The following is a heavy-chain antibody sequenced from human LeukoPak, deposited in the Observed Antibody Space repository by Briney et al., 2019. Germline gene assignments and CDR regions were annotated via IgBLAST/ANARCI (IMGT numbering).Heavy chain of an antibody. J-gene: IGHJ3*02. Sequence: GGSLRLSCAASGFSISSYWMTWVRQAPGKGLEWVANIKKQGSEKYYVDSVKGRFTIARDNAKNSLYLQMNNLRAEDTAMYYCVRHAYYVFDIWGQGTMVTVSS. CDR1: GFSISSYW. CDR2: IKKQGSEK. V-gene: IGHV3-7*01. D-gene: IGHD3-10*01. CDR3: VRHAYYVFDI.